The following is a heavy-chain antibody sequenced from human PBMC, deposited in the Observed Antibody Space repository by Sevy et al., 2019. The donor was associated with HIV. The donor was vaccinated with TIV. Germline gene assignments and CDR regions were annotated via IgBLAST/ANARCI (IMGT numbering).Heavy chain of an antibody. D-gene: IGHD3-22*01. J-gene: IGHJ4*02. CDR3: ATDADRSGYTNDAHFDY. V-gene: IGHV3-30*03. Sequence: GGSLRLSCAASGITFSYYGMHWVRQAPGKGLEWVAFISYDGSDKFYADSVKGRFTTSRDNSKNTLYLQMNSLRGEDTAVYFCATDADRSGYTNDAHFDYWGQGTLVTVSS. CDR1: GITFSYYG. CDR2: ISYDGSDK.